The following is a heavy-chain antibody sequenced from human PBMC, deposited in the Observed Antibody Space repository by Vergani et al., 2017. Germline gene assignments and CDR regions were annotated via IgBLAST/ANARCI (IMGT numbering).Heavy chain of an antibody. CDR2: IYYSGST. CDR3: ASSLPGAYYYDSSGQAWFDP. D-gene: IGHD3-22*01. J-gene: IGHJ5*02. CDR1: GGSISSSSYY. V-gene: IGHV4-39*07. Sequence: QLQLQESGPGLVKPSETLSLTCTVSGGSISSSSYYWGWIRQPPGKGLEWIGSIYYSGSTNYNPSLKSRVNISVDTSKNQFSLKLSSVTAADTAVYYCASSLPGAYYYDSSGQAWFDPWGQGTLVTVAS.